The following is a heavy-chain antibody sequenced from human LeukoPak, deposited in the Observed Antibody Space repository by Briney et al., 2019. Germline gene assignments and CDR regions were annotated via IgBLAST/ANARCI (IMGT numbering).Heavy chain of an antibody. CDR3: ARDPSRTLDY. CDR2: IKSDGSIT. J-gene: IGHJ4*02. D-gene: IGHD1-14*01. V-gene: IGHV3-74*01. CDR1: GFTFSSYW. Sequence: GGSLRLSCAASGFTFSSYWMFWVRQVPGKGLVWVSRIKSDGSITTYADSVKGRFTISRDNAKNTLYLQMNSLRVEDTAVYYCARDPSRTLDYWGQGTLVTVSS.